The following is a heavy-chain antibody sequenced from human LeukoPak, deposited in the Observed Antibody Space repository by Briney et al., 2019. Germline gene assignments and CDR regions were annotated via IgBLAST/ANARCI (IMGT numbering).Heavy chain of an antibody. CDR2: ISSSSSYI. J-gene: IGHJ1*01. Sequence: PGGSLRLSCAASGFTFSSYSMNWVRQAPGKGLEWVSSISSSSSYIYYADSVKGRFTISRDNAKNSLYLQMNSLRAEDTAVYYCARDSPHYDILTGYYLAEYFQHWGQGTLVTVSS. CDR3: ARDSPHYDILTGYYLAEYFQH. D-gene: IGHD3-9*01. CDR1: GFTFSSYS. V-gene: IGHV3-21*01.